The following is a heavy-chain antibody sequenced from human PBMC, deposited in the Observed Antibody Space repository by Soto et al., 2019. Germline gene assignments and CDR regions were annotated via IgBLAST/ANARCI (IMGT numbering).Heavy chain of an antibody. V-gene: IGHV3-48*01. CDR3: ARDPSDTAMAPYYYGMDV. D-gene: IGHD5-18*01. J-gene: IGHJ6*02. CDR1: GFTFSNYG. CDR2: ISSSSSTI. Sequence: GGSLRLSCAASGFTFSNYGMYWVRQAPGKGLEWVSYISSSSSTIYYADSVKGRFTISRDNAKNSLYLQMNSLRAEDTAVYYCARDPSDTAMAPYYYGMDVWGQGTTVTVSS.